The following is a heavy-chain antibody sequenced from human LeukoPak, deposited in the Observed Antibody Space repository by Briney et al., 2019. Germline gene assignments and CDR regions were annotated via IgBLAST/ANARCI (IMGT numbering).Heavy chain of an antibody. D-gene: IGHD5-24*01. CDR3: ARATGGYNYYFDY. CDR1: GFTFSSYS. J-gene: IGHJ4*02. V-gene: IGHV3-21*01. Sequence: PGGSLRLSCAASGFTFSSYSMNWVRQAPGKGLEWVSSISSSNSYIYYADSVKGRFTITRDNAKNSLYLQMNSLRVEDTAVYCCARATGGYNYYFDYWGQGTLVTVSS. CDR2: ISSSNSYI.